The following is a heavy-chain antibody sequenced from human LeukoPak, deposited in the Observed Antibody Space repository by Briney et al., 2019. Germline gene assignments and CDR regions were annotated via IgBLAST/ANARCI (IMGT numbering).Heavy chain of an antibody. Sequence: APVKVSCKASGYTFTSYGISWVRQAPGQGLEWMGWISAYNGNTNYAQKLQGRVTMTTDTSTSTAYMELRSLRSDDTAVYYCARDLTRGYSYAPVDYWGQGTLVTVSS. D-gene: IGHD5-18*01. CDR3: ARDLTRGYSYAPVDY. V-gene: IGHV1-18*01. CDR2: ISAYNGNT. CDR1: GYTFTSYG. J-gene: IGHJ4*02.